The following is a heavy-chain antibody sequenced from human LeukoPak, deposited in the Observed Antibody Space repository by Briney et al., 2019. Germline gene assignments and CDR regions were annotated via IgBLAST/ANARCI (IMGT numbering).Heavy chain of an antibody. CDR2: ISGGTGTP. J-gene: IGHJ4*02. Sequence: GGSLRLSCAASGFTFSNYAMSWVRQAPGKGLEWVSGISGGTGTPFYADSVKGRFTISRDNSKNTLYLQMSSLRGEDTAVYFCAKRRSTVITMDYFDYWGQGTLVTVSS. D-gene: IGHD4-17*01. CDR1: GFTFSNYA. V-gene: IGHV3-23*01. CDR3: AKRRSTVITMDYFDY.